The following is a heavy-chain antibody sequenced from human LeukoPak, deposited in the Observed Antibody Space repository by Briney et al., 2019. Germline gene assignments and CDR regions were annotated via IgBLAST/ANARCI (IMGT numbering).Heavy chain of an antibody. CDR1: GYTLTELS. V-gene: IGHV1-24*01. Sequence: GASVKVSCKDSGYTLTELSMHWVRQAPGKGLEWMGGFDPEDGETIYAQKFQGRVTMTEDTSTDTAYMELSSLRSEDTAVYYCATIAGTGWNYFDYWGQGTLVTVSS. D-gene: IGHD6-13*01. J-gene: IGHJ4*02. CDR2: FDPEDGET. CDR3: ATIAGTGWNYFDY.